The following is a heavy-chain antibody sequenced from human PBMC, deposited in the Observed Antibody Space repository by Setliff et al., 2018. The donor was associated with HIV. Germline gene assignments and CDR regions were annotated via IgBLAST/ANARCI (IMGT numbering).Heavy chain of an antibody. Sequence: GASVKVSCKASGYTFTSYGISWVRQAPGQGLEWMGWISAYNGNTNYAQKLQGRVTVTTDTSTSTAYMELRSLRSDDTAVYYCARDPLYNWNDAYYYYMDVWGKGTTVTVSS. CDR1: GYTFTSYG. D-gene: IGHD1-20*01. J-gene: IGHJ6*03. V-gene: IGHV1-18*01. CDR3: ARDPLYNWNDAYYYYMDV. CDR2: ISAYNGNT.